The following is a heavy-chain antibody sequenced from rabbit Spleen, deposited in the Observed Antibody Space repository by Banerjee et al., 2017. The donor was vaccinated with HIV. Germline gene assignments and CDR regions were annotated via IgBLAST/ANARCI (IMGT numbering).Heavy chain of an antibody. CDR2: INASTGNP. J-gene: IGHJ4*01. D-gene: IGHD2-1*01. CDR3: ARDLVGVIGWNFYL. V-gene: IGHV1S45*01. Sequence: EQLEESGGGLVQPEGSLTLTCKASGFSFSDRDVMCWVRQAPGKGLQWIACINASTGNPVYATWASGRFIISRTSSTTVTLRMTSLTAADRATYFCARDLVGVIGWNFYLWGPGTLVTVS. CDR1: GFSFSDRDV.